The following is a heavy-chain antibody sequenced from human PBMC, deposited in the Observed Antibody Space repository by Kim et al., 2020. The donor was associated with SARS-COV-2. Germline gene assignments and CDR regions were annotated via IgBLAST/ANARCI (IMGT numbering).Heavy chain of an antibody. CDR2: INNSGST. J-gene: IGHJ5*02. Sequence: SETLSLTCAVYGGSFSGYYWSWIRQPPGKGLGWIGEINNSGSTTYNPSLKSRVTISVETSKNQFSLKLSSVTAADTAVYYCARRQGAAAGNWFDPWGQGTLVTVSS. D-gene: IGHD6-13*01. CDR1: GGSFSGYY. V-gene: IGHV4-34*01. CDR3: ARRQGAAAGNWFDP.